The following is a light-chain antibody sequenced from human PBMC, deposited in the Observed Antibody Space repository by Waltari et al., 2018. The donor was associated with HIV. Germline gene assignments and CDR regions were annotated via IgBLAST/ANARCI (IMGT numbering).Light chain of an antibody. CDR3: QQYDSPPRT. CDR1: QTIGANK. J-gene: IGKJ1*01. Sequence: IVLAQSPATLSLSPGERATLSCRASQTIGANKLAWYQQKPGQAPRLVIFGAFSRATAIPDRLRGSWSGTDFTLTIRRLEPEDVAVYYCQQYDSPPRTFGQGTKVEIK. CDR2: GAF. V-gene: IGKV3-20*01.